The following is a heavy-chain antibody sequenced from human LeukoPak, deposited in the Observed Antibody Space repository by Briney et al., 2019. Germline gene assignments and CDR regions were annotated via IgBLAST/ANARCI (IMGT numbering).Heavy chain of an antibody. D-gene: IGHD1-14*01. J-gene: IGHJ4*02. V-gene: IGHV3-48*03. CDR2: ISSSGSTM. CDR3: ARDLTNCFDY. Sequence: GGSLRLSCAASGLSFSSYEMTWVRQAPGRGLEWVSYISSSGSTMYDADSVKGRFTISRDNAKNSPYLQMHSLRADDTAVYYCARDLTNCFDYWGQGTLVTVSS. CDR1: GLSFSSYE.